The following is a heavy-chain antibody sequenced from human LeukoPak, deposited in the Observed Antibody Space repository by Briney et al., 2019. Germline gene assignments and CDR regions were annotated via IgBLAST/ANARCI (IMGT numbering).Heavy chain of an antibody. Sequence: SETLSLTCTVSGGPISSYYWSWIRQPPGKGLEWIGYIYYSGSTNYNPSLKSRVTISVDTSKNQFSLKLSSVTAADTAVYYCARALGAIDDYWGQGTLVTVSS. CDR1: GGPISSYY. CDR2: IYYSGST. CDR3: ARALGAIDDY. V-gene: IGHV4-59*01. J-gene: IGHJ4*02. D-gene: IGHD1-26*01.